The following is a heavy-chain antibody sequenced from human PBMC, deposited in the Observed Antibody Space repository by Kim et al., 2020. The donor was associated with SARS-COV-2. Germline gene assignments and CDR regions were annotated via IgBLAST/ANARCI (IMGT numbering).Heavy chain of an antibody. Sequence: SETLSLTCTVSGDSISSSSYYWGWIRQPPGKGLEWIGSIYYRGSTDYNPSLKSRVTISVDTSKDQFSLKLSSVTAADTAVYYCARHDYGNNWFDPWGQGTLVTVSS. J-gene: IGHJ5*02. CDR3: ARHDYGNNWFDP. CDR1: GDSISSSSYY. CDR2: IYYRGST. D-gene: IGHD4-17*01. V-gene: IGHV4-39*01.